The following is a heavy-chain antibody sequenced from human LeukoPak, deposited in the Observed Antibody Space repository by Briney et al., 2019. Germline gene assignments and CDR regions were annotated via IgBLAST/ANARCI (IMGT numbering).Heavy chain of an antibody. CDR2: IKEDGNEK. Sequence: GGSLRLSCAASGFTFSDYWMNWVRQPPGKGLEWVANIKEDGNEKNYVDSVKGRFTISRDNAKNSLYLQMNSLRAEDTAVYYCASGGQWGQGTLVTVSS. CDR3: ASGGQ. CDR1: GFTFSDYW. D-gene: IGHD3-10*01. V-gene: IGHV3-7*01. J-gene: IGHJ4*02.